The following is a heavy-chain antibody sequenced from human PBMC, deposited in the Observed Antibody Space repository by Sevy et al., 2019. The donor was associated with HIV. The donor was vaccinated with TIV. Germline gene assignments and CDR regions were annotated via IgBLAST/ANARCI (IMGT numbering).Heavy chain of an antibody. Sequence: GGSLRLSCATSGFTFNIYSMNWVRQAPGKGLEWVSSISSTGNTIYYADSVRGRFTVSRDNAENSLYLQMDSLRAEDTAVYYCARFYDYWGQGTLLTVSS. CDR3: ARFYDY. V-gene: IGHV3-21*01. J-gene: IGHJ4*02. CDR2: ISSTGNTI. CDR1: GFTFNIYS.